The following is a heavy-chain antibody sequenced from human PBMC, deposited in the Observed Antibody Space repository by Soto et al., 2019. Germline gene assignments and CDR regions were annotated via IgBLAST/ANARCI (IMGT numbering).Heavy chain of an antibody. D-gene: IGHD2-8*01. CDR1: GGSISSNDYY. CDR2: IYYSGST. J-gene: IGHJ4*02. Sequence: QVQLQESGPGLVKPSQTLSLTCTVSGGSISSNDYYWSWVRQPPGKGLEWIGHIYYSGSTYYNASLKSRVAISVDTSKNQFFLKLYSVTAADTAVYYCARVDYCTNGVCGSYFDYWGQGTLVTVSS. CDR3: ARVDYCTNGVCGSYFDY. V-gene: IGHV4-30-4*01.